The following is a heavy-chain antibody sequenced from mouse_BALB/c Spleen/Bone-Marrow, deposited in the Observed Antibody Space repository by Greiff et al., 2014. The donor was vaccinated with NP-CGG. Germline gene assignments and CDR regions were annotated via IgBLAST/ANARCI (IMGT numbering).Heavy chain of an antibody. CDR3: ASSPYGYFDY. CDR1: GFTFSSFG. D-gene: IGHD1-1*01. CDR2: ISSGSSTI. V-gene: IGHV5-17*02. Sequence: EVKLMESGGGSVQPGGSRKLSSAASGFTFSSFGMHWVRQAPEKGLEWVAYISSGSSTIYYEDTVKGRFTISRDNPKNTLFLQMTSLRSEDTAMYYCASSPYGYFDYWGQGTTLTVSS. J-gene: IGHJ2*01.